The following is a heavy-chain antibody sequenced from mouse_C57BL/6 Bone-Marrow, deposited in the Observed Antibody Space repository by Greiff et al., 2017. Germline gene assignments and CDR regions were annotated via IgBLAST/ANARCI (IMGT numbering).Heavy chain of an antibody. CDR3: ARYPYYYGSSVRRDY. J-gene: IGHJ2*01. CDR1: GYTFTSYG. D-gene: IGHD1-1*01. Sequence: VQVVESGVELARPGASVKLSCKASGYTFTSYGISWVKQRTGQGLEWIGEIYPRSGNTYYNEKFKGKATLTADKSSSTAYMELRSLTSEDSAVYFCARYPYYYGSSVRRDYWGQGTTLTVSS. CDR2: IYPRSGNT. V-gene: IGHV1-81*01.